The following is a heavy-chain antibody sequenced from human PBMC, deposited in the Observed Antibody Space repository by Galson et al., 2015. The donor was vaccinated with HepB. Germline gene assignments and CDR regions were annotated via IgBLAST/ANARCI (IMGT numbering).Heavy chain of an antibody. CDR1: GGSFSGYY. J-gene: IGHJ5*02. Sequence: SETLSLTCAVYGGSFSGYYWSWIRQPPGKGLEWIGEINHSGSTNYNPSLKSRVTISVDTSKNQFSLKLSSVTAADTAVYYCARRGRRAIVVVVAATNWFDPWGQGTLITVSS. CDR3: ARRGRRAIVVVVAATNWFDP. CDR2: INHSGST. V-gene: IGHV4-34*01. D-gene: IGHD2-15*01.